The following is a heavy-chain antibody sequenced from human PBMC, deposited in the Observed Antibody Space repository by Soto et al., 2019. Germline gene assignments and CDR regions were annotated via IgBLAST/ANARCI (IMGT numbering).Heavy chain of an antibody. CDR1: GFTFSSYA. V-gene: IGHV3-23*01. D-gene: IGHD2-2*01. J-gene: IGHJ6*03. CDR3: ATRLGYCSSTSCFYYYYYYMDV. Sequence: EVQLLESGGGLVQPGGSLRLSCAASGFTFSSYAMSWVRQAPGKGLEWVSAISGSGGSTYYADSVKGRFTISRDNSKNTMYLQMNSLRAEDTAVYYCATRLGYCSSTSCFYYYYYYMDVWGKGTTVTVSS. CDR2: ISGSGGST.